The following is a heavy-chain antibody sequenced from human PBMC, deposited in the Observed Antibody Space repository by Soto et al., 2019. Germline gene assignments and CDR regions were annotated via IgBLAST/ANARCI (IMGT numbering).Heavy chain of an antibody. CDR1: GGSISSSSYY. Sequence: PSETLSLTCTVSGGSISSSSYYWGWIRQPPGNGLEWIGSIYYSGSTYYNPSLKSRVTISVDTSKNQFSLKLSSVTAADTAVYYCATRESKITMVRGVEIDYWGQGTLVTVSS. V-gene: IGHV4-39*01. J-gene: IGHJ4*02. CDR2: IYYSGST. CDR3: ATRESKITMVRGVEIDY. D-gene: IGHD3-10*01.